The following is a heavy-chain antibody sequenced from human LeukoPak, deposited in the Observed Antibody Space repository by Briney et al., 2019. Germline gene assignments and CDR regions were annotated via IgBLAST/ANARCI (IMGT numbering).Heavy chain of an antibody. CDR2: IYYSGST. CDR1: GGSLSSSSYY. V-gene: IGHV4-39*07. Sequence: SETLSLTCTVSGGSLSSSSYYWGWLRQPPGTGLEWIGSIYYSGSTYYNPSLKSRVTISVDTSKNQFSLKLSSVTAADTAVYYCARVYYDSSGRFDYWGQGTLVTVSS. D-gene: IGHD3-22*01. CDR3: ARVYYDSSGRFDY. J-gene: IGHJ4*02.